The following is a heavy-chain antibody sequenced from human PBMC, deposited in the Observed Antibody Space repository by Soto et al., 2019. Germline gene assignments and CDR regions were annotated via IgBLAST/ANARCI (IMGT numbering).Heavy chain of an antibody. CDR2: MNPNRGNT. D-gene: IGHD6-13*01. Sequence: QVQLVQSGAEVKKSGASVKVSCKASGYTFTSYDINWVRQATGQGLEWMGWMNPNRGNTGYAQKFQGRVTRTRNTSISTAYMELSSLRYEDTAVYYCARERSAAGTGWFDPWGQGTLVTVSS. CDR1: GYTFTSYD. CDR3: ARERSAAGTGWFDP. J-gene: IGHJ5*02. V-gene: IGHV1-8*01.